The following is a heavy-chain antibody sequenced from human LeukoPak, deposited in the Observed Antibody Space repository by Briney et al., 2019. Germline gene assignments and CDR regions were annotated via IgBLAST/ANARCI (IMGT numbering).Heavy chain of an antibody. CDR2: INANSGGT. D-gene: IGHD3-16*01. Sequence: ASVKVSCKASGYTFTGYSICWVRQAPGQGLEWMGWINANSGGTDYPQKFQGRVTMTRDTSISTAYMELSRLTSDDTAVYYCAHIMITFGGENAFDVWGQGTMVTVSS. J-gene: IGHJ3*01. CDR1: GYTFTGYS. V-gene: IGHV1-2*02. CDR3: AHIMITFGGENAFDV.